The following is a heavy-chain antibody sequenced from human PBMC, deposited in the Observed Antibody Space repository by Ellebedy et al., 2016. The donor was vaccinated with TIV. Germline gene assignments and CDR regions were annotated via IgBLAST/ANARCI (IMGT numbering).Heavy chain of an antibody. CDR1: GFTFSSSW. V-gene: IGHV3-74*01. CDR2: IKGDGSST. CDR3: AKGWGGMDV. J-gene: IGHJ6*02. D-gene: IGHD1-26*01. Sequence: GGSLRLSXAASGFTFSSSWMHWVRQAPGKGLVWVSRIKGDGSSTSYADSVKGRFTISRDNAKNTLYLQMNSLRAEDTAVYYCAKGWGGMDVWGQGTTVTVSS.